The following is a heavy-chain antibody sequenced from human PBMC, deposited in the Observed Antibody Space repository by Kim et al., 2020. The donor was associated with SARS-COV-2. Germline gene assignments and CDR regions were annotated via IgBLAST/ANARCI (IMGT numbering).Heavy chain of an antibody. CDR1: GFTFSDYY. CDR2: ISSSGSTI. CDR3: ARDNVSPPYYYDSSGYSITAGY. D-gene: IGHD3-22*01. Sequence: GGSLRLSCAASGFTFSDYYMSWIRQAPGKGLEWVSYISSSGSTIYYADSVKGRFTISRDNAKNSLYLQMNSLRAEDTAVYYCARDNVSPPYYYDSSGYSITAGYWGQGTLVTVSS. V-gene: IGHV3-11*04. J-gene: IGHJ4*02.